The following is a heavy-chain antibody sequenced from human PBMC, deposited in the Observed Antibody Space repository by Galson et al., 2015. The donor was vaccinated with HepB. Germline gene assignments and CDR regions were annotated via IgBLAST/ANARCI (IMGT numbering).Heavy chain of an antibody. D-gene: IGHD5-24*01. Sequence: SLRLSCAASGFTFSSYAMHWVRQAPGKGLEWVAVISYDGSNKYYADSVKGRFTISRDNSKNTLYLQMNSLRAEDTAVYYCARQESGDGYNYRGHYYFDYWGRGTLVTVSS. CDR2: ISYDGSNK. J-gene: IGHJ4*02. V-gene: IGHV3-30*04. CDR1: GFTFSSYA. CDR3: ARQESGDGYNYRGHYYFDY.